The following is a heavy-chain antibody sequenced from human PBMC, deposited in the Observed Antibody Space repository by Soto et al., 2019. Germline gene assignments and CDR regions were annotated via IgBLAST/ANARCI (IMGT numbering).Heavy chain of an antibody. CDR2: ISYDGSNK. Sequence: QVQLVESGGGVVQPGRSLRLSCAASGFTFSSYAMHWVRQAPGKGLEWVAVISYDGSNKYYADSVKGRFTISRDNSKNTLYLQMNSLRAEDTAVYYGARDTVGGVATMIGDYWGQGTLVTVSS. CDR3: ARDTVGGVATMIGDY. V-gene: IGHV3-30-3*01. CDR1: GFTFSSYA. J-gene: IGHJ4*02. D-gene: IGHD5-12*01.